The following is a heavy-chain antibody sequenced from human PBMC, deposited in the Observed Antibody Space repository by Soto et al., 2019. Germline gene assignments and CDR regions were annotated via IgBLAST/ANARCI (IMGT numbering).Heavy chain of an antibody. CDR2: INEGGANT. J-gene: IGHJ4*02. CDR1: GFTFSIYA. D-gene: IGHD3-10*02. V-gene: IGHV3-74*03. Sequence: PWGSLRLSCAASGFTFSIYAMHWVRQAPGKGLEWVSRINEGGANTTYADSVKGRFTIARDNAKNTVYLQMNSLRAEDTAVYYCARDLTMLGTPGDDFDYWGQGTLVNVSS. CDR3: ARDLTMLGTPGDDFDY.